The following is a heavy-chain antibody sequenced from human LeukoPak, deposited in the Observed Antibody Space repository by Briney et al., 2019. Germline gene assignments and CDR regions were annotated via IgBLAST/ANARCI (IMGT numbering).Heavy chain of an antibody. J-gene: IGHJ6*03. CDR2: INSDGSGT. V-gene: IGHV3-74*01. CDR3: ASSYDFWGGYSSSYYYYMDV. D-gene: IGHD3-3*01. Sequence: PGGSLRFSCAASGFTFSTYWMHWVRQAPGKGLMWVSRINSDGSGTSYADSVKGRFTISRDNSKNTLYLQMNSLRGEDTAIYYCASSYDFWGGYSSSYYYYMDVWGKGTMVTVSS. CDR1: GFTFSTYW.